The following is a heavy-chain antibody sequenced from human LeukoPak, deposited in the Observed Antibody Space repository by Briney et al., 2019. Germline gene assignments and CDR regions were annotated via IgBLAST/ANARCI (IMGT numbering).Heavy chain of an antibody. CDR1: GFNFNTHW. J-gene: IGHJ3*02. Sequence: PGGYLRLYCVASGFNFNTHWMSWVRQAPGKGLEWVANINDDGSETYYVDSVKGRFTISRANAKNSLNLQLNGLRAEDTGLYYCAREHDGGEWGRAFDIWGQGTMVTASS. CDR2: INDDGSET. D-gene: IGHD2-21*01. CDR3: AREHDGGEWGRAFDI. V-gene: IGHV3-7*01.